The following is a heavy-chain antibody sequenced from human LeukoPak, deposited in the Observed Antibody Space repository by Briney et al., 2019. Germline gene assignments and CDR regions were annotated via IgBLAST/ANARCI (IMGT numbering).Heavy chain of an antibody. CDR1: GGSISNYY. V-gene: IGHV4-59*08. D-gene: IGHD3-10*01. J-gene: IGHJ2*01. CDR2: MYYSGST. Sequence: SETLSLTCTVSGGSISNYYWSWIRQPPGKGLEWIGYMYYSGSTNYNPSLKSRVTISVDTSNSQFSLKLSSVTAADTAVYYCARGRGYWYFDLWGRGTLVTVSS. CDR3: ARGRGYWYFDL.